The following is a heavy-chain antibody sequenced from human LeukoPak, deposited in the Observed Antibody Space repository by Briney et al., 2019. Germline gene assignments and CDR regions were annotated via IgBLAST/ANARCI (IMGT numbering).Heavy chain of an antibody. Sequence: EASVKVSCKASGGTFSSYAISWVRQAPGQGLEWMGRIIPILGIANYAQKFQGRVTITADKSTSTAYMELSSLRSEDTAVYYCARRGIAANWFDPWGQGTLVTVSS. CDR3: ARRGIAANWFDP. J-gene: IGHJ5*02. CDR1: GGTFSSYA. CDR2: IIPILGIA. D-gene: IGHD6-25*01. V-gene: IGHV1-69*04.